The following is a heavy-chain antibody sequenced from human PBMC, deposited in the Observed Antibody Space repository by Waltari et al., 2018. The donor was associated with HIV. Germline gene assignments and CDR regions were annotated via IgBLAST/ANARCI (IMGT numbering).Heavy chain of an antibody. V-gene: IGHV3-30-3*01. J-gene: IGHJ6*02. D-gene: IGHD3-22*01. CDR1: GFTFKKYA. CDR2: HSYCGSSK. Sequence: QVQLVESGGGVVQPGRSMRLSCAASGFTFKKYAMHWVRQAPGKGLELVAMHSYCGSSKYYADSVKARFTISRDNSKYTLYLQMNSLRAEDTSVYYCTSGVLVPFDSFYYHYGMDVWGQGTTVTVSS. CDR3: TSGVLVPFDSFYYHYGMDV.